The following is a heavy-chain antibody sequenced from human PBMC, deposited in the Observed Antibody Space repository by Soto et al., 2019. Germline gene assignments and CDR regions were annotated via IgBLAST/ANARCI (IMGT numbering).Heavy chain of an antibody. CDR2: ISSSSSYI. D-gene: IGHD4-17*01. J-gene: IGHJ6*02. CDR1: GLTFSSYS. Sequence: EVQLVESGGGLVKPGGSLRLSCAASGLTFSSYSMNWVRQAPGKGLEWVSSISSSSSYIYYADSVKGRFTISRDNANNSLDLRKNNLTAEDTAGYYFARAHDYGDYFYHYGMDVWGQGTTVTGSS. CDR3: ARAHDYGDYFYHYGMDV. V-gene: IGHV3-21*01.